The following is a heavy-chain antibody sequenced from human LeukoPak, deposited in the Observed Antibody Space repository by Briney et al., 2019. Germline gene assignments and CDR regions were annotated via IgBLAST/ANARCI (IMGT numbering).Heavy chain of an antibody. D-gene: IGHD3-10*01. CDR2: IYYSGST. J-gene: IGHJ4*02. CDR3: ARGRRTGDFLKITMVRGAKFDY. V-gene: IGHV4-59*12. CDR1: GGSISSYY. Sequence: SGTLSLTCTVSGGSISSYYWSWIRQPPGKGLEWVGYIYYSGSTNYNPSLKSRVTISVDTSKNQFSLKLSSVTAADTAVYYCARGRRTGDFLKITMVRGAKFDYWGQGTLVTVS.